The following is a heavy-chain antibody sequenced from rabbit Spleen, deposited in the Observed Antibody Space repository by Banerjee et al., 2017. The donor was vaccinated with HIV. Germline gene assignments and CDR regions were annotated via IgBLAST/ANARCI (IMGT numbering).Heavy chain of an antibody. CDR3: ARDTGSSFSSYGMDL. CDR2: INIVTGKS. Sequence: EQLKESGGGLVKPEGSLTLTCKASGVSFSDKDVMCWVRQAPGKGLEWIACINIVTGKSVYASWAKGRFTVSKTSSTTVTLQMTSLTVADTATYFCARDTGSSFSSYGMDLWGPGTLVTVS. D-gene: IGHD8-1*01. CDR1: GVSFSDKDV. V-gene: IGHV1S45*01. J-gene: IGHJ6*01.